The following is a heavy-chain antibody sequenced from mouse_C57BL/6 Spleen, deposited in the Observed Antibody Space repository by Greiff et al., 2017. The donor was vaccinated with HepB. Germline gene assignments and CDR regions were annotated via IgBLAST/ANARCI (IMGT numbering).Heavy chain of an antibody. CDR3: ARDDYDRGAWFAY. J-gene: IGHJ3*01. CDR1: GYAFSSYW. CDR2: IYPGDGDT. Sequence: VQLQQSGAELVKPGASVKISCKASGYAFSSYWMNWVKQRPGKGLEWIGQIYPGDGDTNYNGKFKGKATLTADKSSSTAYMQLSSLTSEDSAVYFCARDDYDRGAWFAYWGQGTLVTVSA. D-gene: IGHD2-4*01. V-gene: IGHV1-80*01.